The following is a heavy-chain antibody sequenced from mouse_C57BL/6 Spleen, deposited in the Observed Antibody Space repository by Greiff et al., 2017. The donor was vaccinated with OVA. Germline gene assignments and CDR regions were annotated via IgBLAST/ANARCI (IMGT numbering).Heavy chain of an antibody. Sequence: QVQLKESGAELVRPGASVTLSCKASGYTFTDYEMHWVKQTPVHGLEWIGAIDPETGGTAYNQKFKGKAILTADKSSSTAYMELRSLTSEYSAVYYCTKTSNWFDYWGQGTTLTVSS. CDR3: TKTSNWFDY. CDR1: GYTFTDYE. V-gene: IGHV1-15*01. J-gene: IGHJ2*01. CDR2: IDPETGGT. D-gene: IGHD4-1*01.